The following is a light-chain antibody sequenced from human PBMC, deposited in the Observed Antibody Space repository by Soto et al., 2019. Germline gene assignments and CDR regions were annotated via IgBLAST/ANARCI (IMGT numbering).Light chain of an antibody. V-gene: IGKV3-15*01. CDR2: GAS. J-gene: IGKJ2*01. CDR3: QQYNNWPPVT. Sequence: EIVMTQSPATLSVSPGERATLSCRASQSVSSNLAWYQQKPGPAPRLLIYGASTRATGIPARFSGSGSGTKFTLTISSLQSEDFAVYYCQQYNNWPPVTFGQGTKLEIK. CDR1: QSVSSN.